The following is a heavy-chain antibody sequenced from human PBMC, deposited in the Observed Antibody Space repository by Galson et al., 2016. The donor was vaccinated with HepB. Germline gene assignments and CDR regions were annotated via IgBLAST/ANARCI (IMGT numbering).Heavy chain of an antibody. V-gene: IGHV1-18*01. CDR3: ARGKSKITMTD. Sequence: SVKVSCKASGYNFNNYGIHWVRQAPGQGLEWMGWISIYNGNTNYAQKVQGRVTMTTDTSTSTAYLELRSLRSDDTAVYYCARGKSKITMTDWGQGTLVTVSS. D-gene: IGHD3-22*01. CDR2: ISIYNGNT. J-gene: IGHJ4*02. CDR1: GYNFNNYG.